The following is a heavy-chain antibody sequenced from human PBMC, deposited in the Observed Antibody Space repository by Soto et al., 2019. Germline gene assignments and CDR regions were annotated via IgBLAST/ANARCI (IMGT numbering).Heavy chain of an antibody. J-gene: IGHJ4*02. CDR1: GFTFSTYA. CDR3: AKDRNYPRDQFHY. CDR2: ISANGQGI. V-gene: IGHV3-23*01. Sequence: PGGSLRLSCAASGFTFSTYALSWVRQAPGKGLEWVSAISANGQGIYYADSVRGRFTISRDNSKNTIFLHMDSLRAEDTAVYYCAKDRNYPRDQFHYWGQGTLVTGSS. D-gene: IGHD1-7*01.